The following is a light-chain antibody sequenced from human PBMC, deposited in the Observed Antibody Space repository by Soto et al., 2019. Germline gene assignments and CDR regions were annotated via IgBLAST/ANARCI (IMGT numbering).Light chain of an antibody. Sequence: EIVMTQSPATLSVSPGERATLSCRASQGIKDYVAWFQQKPGQAPRLLIYGASTRATAIPARFSGGGSGTEFTLTISSLQSEDSAFYYCQQYNKWPITFGQGTRLEIK. CDR3: QQYNKWPIT. V-gene: IGKV3-15*01. CDR1: QGIKDY. CDR2: GAS. J-gene: IGKJ5*01.